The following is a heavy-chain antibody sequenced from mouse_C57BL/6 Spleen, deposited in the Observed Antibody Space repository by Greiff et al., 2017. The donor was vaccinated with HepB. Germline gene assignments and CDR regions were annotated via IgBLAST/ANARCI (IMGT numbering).Heavy chain of an antibody. CDR3: TKGGSSYPAGFAY. J-gene: IGHJ3*01. CDR2: IDPDTGGT. CDR1: GYTFTDYE. V-gene: IGHV1-15*01. D-gene: IGHD1-1*01. Sequence: VKLKQSGAELVRPGASVTLSCKASGYTFTDYEMHWVKQTPVHGLEWIGAIDPDTGGTAYNQKFKGTAILTADKSSSTAYMELRSLTSEDSAVYYCTKGGSSYPAGFAYWGQGTLVTVSA.